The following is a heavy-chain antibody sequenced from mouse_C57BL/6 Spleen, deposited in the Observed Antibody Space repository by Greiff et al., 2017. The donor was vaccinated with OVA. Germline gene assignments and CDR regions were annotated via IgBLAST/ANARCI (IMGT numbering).Heavy chain of an antibody. CDR3: ASSSYLCAY. D-gene: IGHD1-1*01. V-gene: IGHV1-19*01. CDR1: GYTFTDYY. CDR2: INPYNGGT. J-gene: IGHJ3*01. Sequence: VQLQQSGPVLVKPGASVKMSCKASGYTFTDYYMNWVKQSHGKSLEWIGVINPYNGGTSYNQKFKGKATLTVDKSSSTAYMELNSLTSEDSAVYYCASSSYLCAYWGQGTLVTVSA.